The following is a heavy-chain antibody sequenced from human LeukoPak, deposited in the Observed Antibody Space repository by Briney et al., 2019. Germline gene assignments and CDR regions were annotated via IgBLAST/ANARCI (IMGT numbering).Heavy chain of an antibody. Sequence: GGSLRLSCVASGFTFSSYWMSWVRQAPGKGLEWVANIKQDGSEKYYVDSLKGRFTISRDNAKNSLYLQMNSLTAEDTAIYYCAHSLRVAVAASYWGQGTLVTVSS. CDR1: GFTFSSYW. J-gene: IGHJ4*02. V-gene: IGHV3-7*01. CDR3: AHSLRVAVAASY. D-gene: IGHD6-19*01. CDR2: IKQDGSEK.